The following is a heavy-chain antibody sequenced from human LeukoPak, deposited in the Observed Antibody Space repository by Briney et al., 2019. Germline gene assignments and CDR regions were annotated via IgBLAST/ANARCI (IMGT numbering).Heavy chain of an antibody. Sequence: ASVKVSCKASGYTFTGYYMHWVRQAPGQGLDWMGRINPDNGDTHYSQKFQGRVTMTRDTSITTAYMELSSLRSDDTAMYYCTRDGVAFVAPFDYWGQGTLVTVSS. CDR1: GYTFTGYY. J-gene: IGHJ4*02. CDR2: INPDNGDT. V-gene: IGHV1-2*06. D-gene: IGHD3-3*02. CDR3: TRDGVAFVAPFDY.